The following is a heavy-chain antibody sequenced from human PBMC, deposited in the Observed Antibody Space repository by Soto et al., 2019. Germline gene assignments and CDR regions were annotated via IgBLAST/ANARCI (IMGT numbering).Heavy chain of an antibody. Sequence: KPSETLSLTCTVSGGSISSGGYYWSWIRQHPGKGLEWIGYIYYSGSTYYNPSLKSRVTISVDTSKNQFSLKLSSVTAADTAVYYCARDYGSGVGWFDPWGQGTLVTVSS. V-gene: IGHV4-31*03. CDR1: GGSISSGGYY. J-gene: IGHJ5*02. D-gene: IGHD3-10*01. CDR2: IYYSGST. CDR3: ARDYGSGVGWFDP.